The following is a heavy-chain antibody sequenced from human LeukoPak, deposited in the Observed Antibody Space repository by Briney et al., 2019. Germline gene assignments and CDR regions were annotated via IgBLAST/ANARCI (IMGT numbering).Heavy chain of an antibody. D-gene: IGHD6-19*01. Sequence: SETLSLTCAASGYSISSGYYWGWIRQPPGKGLEWIGSIYHSGSTNYSPSLKSRVTILVDTSKKQFSLKLSSVTATDTAVYYCAREVDGLSRHFDYWGQGTLVTVSS. CDR3: AREVDGLSRHFDY. V-gene: IGHV4-38-2*02. CDR2: IYHSGST. CDR1: GYSISSGYY. J-gene: IGHJ4*02.